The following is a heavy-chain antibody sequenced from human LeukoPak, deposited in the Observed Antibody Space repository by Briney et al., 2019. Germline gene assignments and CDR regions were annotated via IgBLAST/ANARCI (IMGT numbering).Heavy chain of an antibody. CDR2: ISGSGDST. CDR3: AKGGWGTVLDY. D-gene: IGHD3-16*01. V-gene: IGHV3-23*01. CDR1: GFTFSNYA. J-gene: IGHJ4*02. Sequence: GGSLRLSCAASGFTFSNYAMPWVRQAPGKGLEWVSTISGSGDSTYYSDPVKGRFTISRDNSENTLYLQLNSLRAEDTAVYYCAKGGWGTVLDYWGQGTLVTVSP.